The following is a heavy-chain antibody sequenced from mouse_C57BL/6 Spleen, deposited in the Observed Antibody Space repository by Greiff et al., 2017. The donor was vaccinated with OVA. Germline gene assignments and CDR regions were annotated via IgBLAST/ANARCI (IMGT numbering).Heavy chain of an antibody. CDR3: ARGSYAMDY. CDR2: NYPGSGNT. V-gene: IGHV1-66*01. J-gene: IGHJ4*01. Sequence: QVQLQQSGPELVKPGASVKISCKASGYSFTSYYIHWVKQRPGQGLEWIGWNYPGSGNTKYNEKFKGKATLTADTSSSTAYMQLSSLTSEDSAVYYCARGSYAMDYWGQGTSVTVSS. CDR1: GYSFTSYY.